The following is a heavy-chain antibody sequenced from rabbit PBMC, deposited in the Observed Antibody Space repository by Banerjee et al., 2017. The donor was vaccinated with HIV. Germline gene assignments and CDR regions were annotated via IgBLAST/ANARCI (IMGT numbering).Heavy chain of an antibody. V-gene: IGHV1S45*01. CDR1: GFSFSNKYV. Sequence: QEQLEESGGDLVKPEGSLTLTCTASGFSFSNKYVMCWVRQAPGKGLEWIACINTSSGNIVYASWAKGRFTISKASSTTVTLQMTSLTAADTATYFCARSIAAYAYTTYGMDLWGQGTLVTVS. D-gene: IGHD6-1*01. CDR3: ARSIAAYAYTTYGMDL. J-gene: IGHJ6*01. CDR2: INTSSGNI.